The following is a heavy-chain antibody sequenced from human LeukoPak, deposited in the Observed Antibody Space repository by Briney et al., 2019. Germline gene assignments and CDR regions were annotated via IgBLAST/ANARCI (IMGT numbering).Heavy chain of an antibody. CDR1: GFIFSSYG. CDR2: IRYDGRNK. CDR3: AKDSLRERIVGSTTRGVNDY. V-gene: IGHV3-30*02. J-gene: IGHJ4*02. D-gene: IGHD1-26*01. Sequence: GGSLRLSCAASGFIFSSYGMHWVRRAPGKGLEWVAFIRYDGRNKYYADSVKGRFTISRDNSKNTLYLQMNSLRGEDTAVYYCAKDSLRERIVGSTTRGVNDYWGQGTLVTVSS.